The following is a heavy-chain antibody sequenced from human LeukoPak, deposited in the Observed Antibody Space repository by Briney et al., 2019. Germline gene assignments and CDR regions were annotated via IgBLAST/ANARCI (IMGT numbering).Heavy chain of an antibody. CDR2: MNPNSGNT. V-gene: IGHV1-8*01. CDR1: GYTFTSYD. Sequence: ASVKVSCKASGYTFTSYDINWLRQATGQGLEWMGWMNPNSGNTGYAQKFQGRVTMTRNTSISTAYMELSSLRSEDTAVYYCARDRMVRGVMMDYWGQGTLVTVSS. D-gene: IGHD3-10*01. CDR3: ARDRMVRGVMMDY. J-gene: IGHJ4*02.